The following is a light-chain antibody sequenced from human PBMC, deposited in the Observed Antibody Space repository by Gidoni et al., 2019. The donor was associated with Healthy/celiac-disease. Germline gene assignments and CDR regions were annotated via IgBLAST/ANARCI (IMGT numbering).Light chain of an antibody. J-gene: IGKJ5*01. CDR1: QSVSSY. V-gene: IGKV3-11*01. CDR3: QQRSNWPPRVT. Sequence: EIVLTQSPATLSVSPGERATVSCRASQSVSSYLAWYQQKPGKAPRLLIYDSSNRAPCIPARFSGSGSGTDFTLTISSLEPEDFAVYYCQQRSNWPPRVTFGQGTRLEIK. CDR2: DSS.